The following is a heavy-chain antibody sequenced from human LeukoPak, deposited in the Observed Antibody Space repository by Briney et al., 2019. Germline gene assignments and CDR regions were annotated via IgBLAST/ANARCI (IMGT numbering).Heavy chain of an antibody. CDR2: FDPEDGET. Sequence: ASVKVSCKVSGYTLTELSMHWVRQAPGKGLEWMGGFDPEDGETIYAQKFQGRVTMTEDTSTDTAYMELSSLRSEDPAVYYCATVFAYDPYPFDYWGQGTLVTVSS. D-gene: IGHD5-12*01. CDR3: ATVFAYDPYPFDY. V-gene: IGHV1-24*01. CDR1: GYTLTELS. J-gene: IGHJ4*02.